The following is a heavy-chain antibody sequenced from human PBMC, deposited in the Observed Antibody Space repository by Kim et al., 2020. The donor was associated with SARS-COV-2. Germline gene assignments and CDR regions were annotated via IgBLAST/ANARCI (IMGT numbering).Heavy chain of an antibody. Sequence: AQGFTGRFVFSLDTSVNTAYLQISSLKAEDTAVYYCARERDYIVVVELDYWGQGTLVTVSS. CDR3: ARERDYIVVVELDY. D-gene: IGHD2-2*01. J-gene: IGHJ4*02. V-gene: IGHV7-4-1*02.